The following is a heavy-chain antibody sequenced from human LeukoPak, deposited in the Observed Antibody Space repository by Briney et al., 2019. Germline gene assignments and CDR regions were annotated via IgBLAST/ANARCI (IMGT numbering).Heavy chain of an antibody. CDR3: ARGGRYCSTTSCLGEGYYFDY. J-gene: IGHJ4*02. V-gene: IGHV1-2*02. CDR1: GYTFTAYY. D-gene: IGHD2-2*01. Sequence: ASLKVSCKASGYTFTAYYIHWVRQAPGQGLEWMGWINPNSGGTNYAQKFQGRVTMTRDTSISTAYMDLSRLRSDDTAVYYCARGGRYCSTTSCLGEGYYFDYWGQGTLVTVSS. CDR2: INPNSGGT.